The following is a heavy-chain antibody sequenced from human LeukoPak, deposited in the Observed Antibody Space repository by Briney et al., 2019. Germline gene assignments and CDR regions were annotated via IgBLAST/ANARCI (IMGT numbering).Heavy chain of an antibody. Sequence: GESLQISCKGSGYSFTSYWIGWVRQMPGKGLEWMGIIYPGDSDTRYSPSFQGQVTISADKSISTAYLQWSSLKASDTAMYYCSIVVVTAARYYFDYWGQGTLVTVSS. J-gene: IGHJ4*02. CDR3: SIVVVTAARYYFDY. CDR2: IYPGDSDT. CDR1: GYSFTSYW. V-gene: IGHV5-51*01. D-gene: IGHD2-2*01.